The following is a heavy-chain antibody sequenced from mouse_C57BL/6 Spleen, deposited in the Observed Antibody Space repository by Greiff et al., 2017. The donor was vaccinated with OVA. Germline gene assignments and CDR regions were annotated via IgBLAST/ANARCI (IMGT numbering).Heavy chain of an antibody. CDR1: GYTFTGYW. J-gene: IGHJ4*01. D-gene: IGHD5-1*01. CDR3: ARKETYYAMDY. Sequence: VQLVESGAELMKPGASVKLSCKATGYTFTGYWIEWVKQRPGHGLEWIGELLPGSGSTNYNEKFKGKATFTADTSSNTAYMQLSSLTTEDSAIYYCARKETYYAMDYWGQGTSVTVSS. CDR2: LLPGSGST. V-gene: IGHV1-9*01.